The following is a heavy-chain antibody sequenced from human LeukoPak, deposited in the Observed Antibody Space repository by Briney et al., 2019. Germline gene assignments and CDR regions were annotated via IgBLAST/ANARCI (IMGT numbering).Heavy chain of an antibody. D-gene: IGHD2-2*01. CDR3: ARGGDIVVVPAELDY. CDR2: INPSGGST. Sequence: GASVKVSCKASGYTFTSYYMHWVRQAPGQGLEWMRIINPSGGSTNYAQKFQGRVTMTRDTSTSTVYMELSSLRSEDTAVYYCARGGDIVVVPAELDYWGQGTLVTVSS. CDR1: GYTFTSYY. V-gene: IGHV1-46*01. J-gene: IGHJ4*02.